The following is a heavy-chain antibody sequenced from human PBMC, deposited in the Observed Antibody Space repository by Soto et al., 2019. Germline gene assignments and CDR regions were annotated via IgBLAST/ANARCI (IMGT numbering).Heavy chain of an antibody. CDR1: GYTFTSYY. J-gene: IGHJ6*02. CDR3: ARDWGFLYGMDV. D-gene: IGHD3-16*01. V-gene: IGHV1-46*01. Sequence: ASVKVSCKASGYTFTSYYMHWVRQAPGQGLEWMGIINPSGGSTSHAQKFQGRVTMTRDTSTSTVYMELSSLRSEDAAVYYCARDWGFLYGMDVWGQGTTVTVSS. CDR2: INPSGGST.